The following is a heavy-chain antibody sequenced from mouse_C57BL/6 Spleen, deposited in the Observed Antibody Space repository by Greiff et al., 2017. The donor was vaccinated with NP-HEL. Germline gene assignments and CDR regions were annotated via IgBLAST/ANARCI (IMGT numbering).Heavy chain of an antibody. J-gene: IGHJ2*01. Sequence: QVQLQQPGAELVRPGSSVKLSCKASGYTFTSYWMHWVKQRPIQGLEWIGNIDPSDSETHYNQKFKDKATLTVDKSSSTAYMQLSSLTSEDSAVYFCARSGPFYDYEDYWGQGTTLTVSS. D-gene: IGHD2-4*01. CDR3: ARSGPFYDYEDY. CDR2: IDPSDSET. CDR1: GYTFTSYW. V-gene: IGHV1-52*01.